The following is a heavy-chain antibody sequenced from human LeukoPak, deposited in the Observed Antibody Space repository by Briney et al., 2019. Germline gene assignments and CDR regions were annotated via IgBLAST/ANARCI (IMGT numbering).Heavy chain of an antibody. CDR2: INPSGGST. Sequence: ASVTVSCKASGGTFSSYAISWVRQAPGQGLEWMGIINPSGGSTSYAQKFQGRVTMTRDMSTSTVYMELSSLRSEDTAVYYCARVQSGSYLISSPQYYFDYWGQGTLVTVSS. V-gene: IGHV1-46*01. CDR1: GGTFSSYA. D-gene: IGHD1-26*01. J-gene: IGHJ4*02. CDR3: ARVQSGSYLISSPQYYFDY.